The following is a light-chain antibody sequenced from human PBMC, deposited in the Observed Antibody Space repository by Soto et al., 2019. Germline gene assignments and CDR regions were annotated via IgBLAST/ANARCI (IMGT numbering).Light chain of an antibody. V-gene: IGKV1-39*01. Sequence: DFQMTQSPSSLSASVGDRVTITCRASQSISTFLNWYQQKPGKAPRLLIYAASSLQIGVPSRFSGSGSGADFTLTIYGIQPEVFATYYCQQSHSTPPLTFGGGTKEEIK. J-gene: IGKJ4*01. CDR3: QQSHSTPPLT. CDR2: AAS. CDR1: QSISTF.